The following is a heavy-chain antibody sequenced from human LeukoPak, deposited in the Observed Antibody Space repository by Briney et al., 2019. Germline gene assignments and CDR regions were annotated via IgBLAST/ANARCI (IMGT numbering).Heavy chain of an antibody. CDR2: ISSSSSTI. D-gene: IGHD3-16*02. Sequence: GGSLRLSCAASGFTFSSHSMNWVRQAPGKGLEWVSYISSSSSTIYYADSVKGRFTISRDNAKNSLYLQMNSLRAEDTAVYYCAKSLYGGCDYWGQGTVVTVSS. V-gene: IGHV3-48*01. CDR3: AKSLYGGCDY. J-gene: IGHJ4*02. CDR1: GFTFSSHS.